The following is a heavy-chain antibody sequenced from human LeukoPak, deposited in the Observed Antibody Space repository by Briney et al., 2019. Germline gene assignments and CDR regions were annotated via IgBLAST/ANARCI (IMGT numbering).Heavy chain of an antibody. CDR3: AREERRDDYKFDY. CDR2: ISYSGSTYT. V-gene: IGHV4-30-4*08. D-gene: IGHD5-24*01. CDR1: GGSISSGDYY. J-gene: IGHJ4*02. Sequence: SETLSLTCTVSGGSISSGDYYWSWIRQPPGKGLAWIGYISYSGSTYTYYNPSLKSRVTISVDTSKNQFSLKLSSVTAADTAVYYCAREERRDDYKFDYWGQGTLVTVSS.